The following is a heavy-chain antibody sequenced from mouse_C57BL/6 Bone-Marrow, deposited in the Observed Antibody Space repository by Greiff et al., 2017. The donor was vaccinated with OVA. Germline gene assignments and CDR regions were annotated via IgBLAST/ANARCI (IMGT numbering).Heavy chain of an antibody. CDR3: ARHGYYFDY. CDR1: GFTFSDYY. Sequence: EVMLVESGGGLVQPGGSLKLSCAASGFTFSDYYLYWVRQTPEKRLEWVAYISNGGGSTYYPDTVKGRFTISRDNAKNTLDLQMSRLKSEDTAMYYCARHGYYFDYWGQGTTLTVSS. CDR2: ISNGGGST. V-gene: IGHV5-12*01. J-gene: IGHJ2*01.